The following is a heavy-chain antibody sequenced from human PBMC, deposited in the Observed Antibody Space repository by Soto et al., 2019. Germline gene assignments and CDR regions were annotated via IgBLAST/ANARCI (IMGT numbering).Heavy chain of an antibody. Sequence: QVQLVESGGGVVQPGRSLRLSCAASGFTSSSYVMHWVRQAPGKGQEWVAVISYDGSNKHYADSVKGRFTISRDNSKNTRYLEMNSLRGEDTAVYSCARGDPYYGMDVWGQGTTVTGSS. J-gene: IGHJ6*02. CDR2: ISYDGSNK. CDR3: ARGDPYYGMDV. V-gene: IGHV3-30*03. CDR1: GFTSSSYV.